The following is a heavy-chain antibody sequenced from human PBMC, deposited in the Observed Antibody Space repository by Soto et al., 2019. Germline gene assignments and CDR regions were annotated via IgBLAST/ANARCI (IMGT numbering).Heavy chain of an antibody. J-gene: IGHJ4*02. Sequence: GESLKISCQGSGYDFTTVWIGWVRQMPGKGLECLGIVYPGDSDTRYSPSLQGQVTISAAKSINTAYLHFSSLKASDTAIYYYSRTTVAGIRGSFDFWGQGTLVTVSS. CDR3: SRTTVAGIRGSFDF. CDR1: GYDFTTVW. D-gene: IGHD6-19*01. CDR2: VYPGDSDT. V-gene: IGHV5-51*01.